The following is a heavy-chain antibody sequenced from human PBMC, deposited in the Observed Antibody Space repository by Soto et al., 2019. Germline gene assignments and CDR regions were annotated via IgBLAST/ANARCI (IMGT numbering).Heavy chain of an antibody. CDR3: AKAGTYYYGSHPGSDY. CDR1: GFTFSSFA. J-gene: IGHJ4*02. D-gene: IGHD3-10*01. V-gene: IGHV3-23*01. Sequence: GGSLRLSCAASGFTFSSFAMSWVGQAPGKGLEWSSAISGSGGSTYYADSVKGRFTISRDNSKNTLYLQMNSLRAEDTAVYYCAKAGTYYYGSHPGSDYWGQGTLVTVSS. CDR2: ISGSGGST.